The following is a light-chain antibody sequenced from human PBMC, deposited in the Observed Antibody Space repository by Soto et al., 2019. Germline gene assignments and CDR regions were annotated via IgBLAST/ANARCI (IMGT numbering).Light chain of an antibody. J-gene: IGKJ2*01. Sequence: GDRVTITCRASQSITYWLDWYQQKPGRAPKLLIYDVFNLQSGVPSRFSGSGSGTEFTLTISSLQPDDSATYYCQQYHSFSFTFGQGTKLEIK. CDR2: DVF. CDR3: QQYHSFSFT. CDR1: QSITYW. V-gene: IGKV1-5*01.